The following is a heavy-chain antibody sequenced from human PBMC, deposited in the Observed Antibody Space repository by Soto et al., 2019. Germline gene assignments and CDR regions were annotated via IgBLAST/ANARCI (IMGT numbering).Heavy chain of an antibody. CDR2: IFPIFGTA. CDR1: GGTFSSYA. CDR3: ARAEPRGGWHDY. Sequence: QVQLVQSGAEVKKPGSSVKVSCKASGGTFSSYAISWVRQAPGQGLEWMGGIFPIFGTANYAQKFQGRVTITADASTSTAYMELSSRRSEDTAVYYCARAEPRGGWHDYWGQGTLVTVSS. J-gene: IGHJ4*02. V-gene: IGHV1-69*01. D-gene: IGHD6-19*01.